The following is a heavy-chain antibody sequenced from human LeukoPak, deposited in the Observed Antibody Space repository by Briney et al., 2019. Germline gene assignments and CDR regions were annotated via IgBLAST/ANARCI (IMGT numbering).Heavy chain of an antibody. CDR2: ISSEGTNE. CDR3: AKARVLWRAVATAIDI. J-gene: IGHJ3*02. D-gene: IGHD5-12*01. CDR1: GFTFNNCA. V-gene: IGHV3-30*18. Sequence: RAGGSLRLSCAASGFTFNNCAMHWVRQAPGKGLEWVAVISSEGTNEYYGDSVKGRFTISRDNSKNTLYLQMNSLRAEDTAVYYCAKARVLWRAVATAIDIWGQGTMVTVSS.